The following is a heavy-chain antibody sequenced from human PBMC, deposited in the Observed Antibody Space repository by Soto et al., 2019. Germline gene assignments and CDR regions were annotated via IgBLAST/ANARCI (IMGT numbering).Heavy chain of an antibody. J-gene: IGHJ6*02. CDR2: ISAYNGNT. Sequence: ASVKVSCKASGYTFTSYGISWVRQAPGQGLEWMGWISAYNGNTNYAQKLQGRVTMTTDTSTSTAYMELRSLRSDDTAVYYCARVGDDSSGYYYHAYYYGMDVWGQGTTVTVSS. V-gene: IGHV1-18*04. CDR1: GYTFTSYG. D-gene: IGHD3-22*01. CDR3: ARVGDDSSGYYYHAYYYGMDV.